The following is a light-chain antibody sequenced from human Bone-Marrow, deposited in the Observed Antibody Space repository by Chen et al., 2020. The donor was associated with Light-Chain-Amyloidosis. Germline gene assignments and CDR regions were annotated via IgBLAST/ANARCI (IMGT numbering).Light chain of an antibody. CDR2: AVS. J-gene: IGLJ1*01. CDR1: SGDVGTYHY. V-gene: IGLV2-14*01. Sequence: QSALTQPASVSGSPGPSITPSCTGTSGDVGTYHYVSWYQQHPGKAPKVVIYAVSNRPSGVSNRFSGSKSGNTASLTISGLQAEDEADYYCSSFTSSSSYVFGPGTKVTVL. CDR3: SSFTSSSSYV.